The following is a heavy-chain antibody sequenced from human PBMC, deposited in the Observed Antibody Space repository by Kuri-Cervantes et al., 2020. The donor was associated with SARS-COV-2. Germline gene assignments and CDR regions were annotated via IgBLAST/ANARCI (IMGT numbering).Heavy chain of an antibody. J-gene: IGHJ5*02. V-gene: IGHV1-46*01. CDR3: ARSRSIAVAGTFWFDP. Sequence: ASVKVSCKASGYTFTSYYMHWVRQAPGQGLEWMGIINPSGGSTSYAQKFQGRVTMTRDTSTSTVYMELSSLRSEDTAVYYCARSRSIAVAGTFWFDPWGRGTLVTVSS. D-gene: IGHD6-19*01. CDR2: INPSGGST. CDR1: GYTFTSYY.